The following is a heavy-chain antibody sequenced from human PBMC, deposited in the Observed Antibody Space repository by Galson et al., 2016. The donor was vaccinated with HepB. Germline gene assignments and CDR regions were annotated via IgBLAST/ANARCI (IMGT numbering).Heavy chain of an antibody. CDR1: GFSFGSYA. Sequence: SLRLSCAASGFSFGSYAMHWVRQAPGKGLDWVAVIWYDGSNENYADSVKGRFIISRDNSGNTLYLQMNSLRPEDTAIYYCARTGGIVVAGALDFWGQGTLVTVSS. CDR3: ARTGGIVVAGALDF. J-gene: IGHJ4*02. D-gene: IGHD6-19*01. CDR2: IWYDGSNE. V-gene: IGHV3-33*01.